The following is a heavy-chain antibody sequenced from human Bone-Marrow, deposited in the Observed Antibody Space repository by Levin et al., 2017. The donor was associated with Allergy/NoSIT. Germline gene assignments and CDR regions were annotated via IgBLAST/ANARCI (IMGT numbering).Heavy chain of an antibody. J-gene: IGHJ3*02. CDR3: ARAGGSYLFAFDI. Sequence: GGSLRLSCAASGFTVSSNYMSWVRQAPGKGLEWVSVIYSGGSTYYADSVKGRFTISRDNSKNTLYLQMNSLRAEDTAVYYCARAGGSYLFAFDIWGQGTMVTVSS. CDR1: GFTVSSNY. CDR2: IYSGGST. D-gene: IGHD1-26*01. V-gene: IGHV3-53*01.